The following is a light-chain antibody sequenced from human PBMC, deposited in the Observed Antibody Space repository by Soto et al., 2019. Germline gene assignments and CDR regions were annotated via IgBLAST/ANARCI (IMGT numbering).Light chain of an antibody. CDR1: QSVSSSY. V-gene: IGKV3-20*01. CDR3: QQYGSSPGT. CDR2: GAS. J-gene: IGKJ1*01. Sequence: EIVLTQSPGTLSLSPGERATLSCRASQSVSSSYLAWYQQKPGQAPRPLIYGASSRATGIPDRFSGSGSGTDITLTISRLEPEDFAVYYCQQYGSSPGTFGQGTKVEIK.